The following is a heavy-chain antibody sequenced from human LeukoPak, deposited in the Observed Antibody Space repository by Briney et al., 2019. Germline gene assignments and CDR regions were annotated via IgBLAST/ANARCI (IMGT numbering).Heavy chain of an antibody. Sequence: ASVKVSCKASGYTFTGYYMNWVRQAPGQGLEWLGRINPKTGGTNYAQNFQGRVTMTRDTSISTAYMELSRLRSDDTAVYYCARGGYYDSSGYWGQGTLVTVSS. D-gene: IGHD3-22*01. CDR2: INPKTGGT. V-gene: IGHV1-2*06. J-gene: IGHJ4*02. CDR1: GYTFTGYY. CDR3: ARGGYYDSSGY.